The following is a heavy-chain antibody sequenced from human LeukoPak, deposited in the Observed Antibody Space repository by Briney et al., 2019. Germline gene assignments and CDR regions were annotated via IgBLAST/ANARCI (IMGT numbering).Heavy chain of an antibody. V-gene: IGHV4-59*01. Sequence: NPSETLSLTCTVSGGSISSYYWSWIRQPPGKGLEWIGYIYYSGSTNYNPSLKSRVTISVKTSKNQFSLKLSSVTAADTAVYYCARVYYSNSYDYWYFDLWGRGTLVTVSS. CDR3: ARVYYSNSYDYWYFDL. CDR1: GGSISSYY. D-gene: IGHD6-13*01. J-gene: IGHJ2*01. CDR2: IYYSGST.